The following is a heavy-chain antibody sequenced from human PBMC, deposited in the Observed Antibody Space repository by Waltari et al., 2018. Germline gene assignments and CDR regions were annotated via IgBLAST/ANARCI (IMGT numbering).Heavy chain of an antibody. Sequence: QVQLQESGPGLVKPSEPLSLTCPVSGGSLSDYYWSWVRQPAGKGLEWIGRIYSTGSTDYNPSLKSRVTLSVDTSKNQFSLKLSSVTAADTAVYYCARSKSYYYDGMDVWGQGTTVNVSS. CDR3: ARSKSYYYDGMDV. CDR1: GGSLSDYY. CDR2: IYSTGST. J-gene: IGHJ6*02. V-gene: IGHV4-4*07.